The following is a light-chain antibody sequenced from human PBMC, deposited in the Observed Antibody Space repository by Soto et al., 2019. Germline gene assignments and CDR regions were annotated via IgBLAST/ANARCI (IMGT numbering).Light chain of an antibody. Sequence: IGLTQSPGTLSLSPGERATLSFRASQSVSNFLAWYQQKPGQTPRLLIYDASKRATGIPGRFSGSGSGTEFTLTISSLQSEDFAVYYCQQYNDWPTFGQGTKVDI. CDR1: QSVSNF. V-gene: IGKV3D-15*01. J-gene: IGKJ1*01. CDR3: QQYNDWPT. CDR2: DAS.